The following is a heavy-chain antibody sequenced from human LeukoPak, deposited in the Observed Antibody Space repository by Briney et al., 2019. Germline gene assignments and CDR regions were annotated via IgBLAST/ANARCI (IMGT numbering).Heavy chain of an antibody. J-gene: IGHJ6*03. Sequence: TSETLSLTCTVSGGSISSYYWSWIRQPAGKGLEWIGRIYTSGNTNYNPSLKSRVSISVDKSKNQFSLKLSSVTAADTAVYYCARGVVVVRPALGRGGSYHYYMDVWGNGTTVTVSS. V-gene: IGHV4-4*07. CDR3: ARGVVVVRPALGRGGSYHYYMDV. CDR1: GGSISSYY. CDR2: IYTSGNT. D-gene: IGHD2-2*01.